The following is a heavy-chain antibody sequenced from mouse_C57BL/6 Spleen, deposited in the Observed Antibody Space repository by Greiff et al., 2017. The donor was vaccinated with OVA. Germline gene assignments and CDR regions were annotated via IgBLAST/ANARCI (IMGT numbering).Heavy chain of an antibody. V-gene: IGHV1-42*01. Sequence: VQLKESGPELVKPGASVKISCKASGYSFTGYYMNWVKQSPEKSLEWIGEINPSTGGTTYNQKFKAKATLTVDKSSSTAYMQLKSLTSEDSAVYYCGRRDDYGSFYCDYWGQGTTLTVSS. CDR2: INPSTGGT. CDR3: GRRDDYGSFYCDY. CDR1: GYSFTGYY. D-gene: IGHD2-4*01. J-gene: IGHJ2*01.